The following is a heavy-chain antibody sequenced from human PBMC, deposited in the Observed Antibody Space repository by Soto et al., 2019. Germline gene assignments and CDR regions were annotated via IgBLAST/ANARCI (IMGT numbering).Heavy chain of an antibody. CDR1: GFTFTRYS. CDR3: ARESEDLTSNFDY. J-gene: IGHJ4*02. CDR2: ISSTTNYI. Sequence: TVGPLRLSCAASGFTFTRYSMNWVRQAPGKGLEWVSSISSTTNYIYYGDSMKGRFTISRDNAKNSLYLEMNSLRAEDTAVYYCARESEDLTSNFDYWGQGTLVTVSS. V-gene: IGHV3-21*06.